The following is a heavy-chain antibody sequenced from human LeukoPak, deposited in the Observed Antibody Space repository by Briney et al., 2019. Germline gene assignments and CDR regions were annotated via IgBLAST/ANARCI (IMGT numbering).Heavy chain of an antibody. D-gene: IGHD3-10*01. J-gene: IGHJ4*02. Sequence: ASVKVSCKASGYSFTSSGISWVRQAPGQGLEWMGWISAYNGNTNYAQKFQGRVTITADESTSTAYMELSSLRSEDTAVYYCARRGVEYYGSGSYYRFDYWGQGTQVTVSS. V-gene: IGHV1-18*01. CDR2: ISAYNGNT. CDR3: ARRGVEYYGSGSYYRFDY. CDR1: GYSFTSSG.